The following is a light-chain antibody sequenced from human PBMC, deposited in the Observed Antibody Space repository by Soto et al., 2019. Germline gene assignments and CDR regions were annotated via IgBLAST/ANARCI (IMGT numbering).Light chain of an antibody. CDR3: GTWDSSLSSWV. V-gene: IGLV1-51*02. Sequence: QSVLPQPPSVSAAPGQKVTISCSGSSSNIGNNYVSWYQQLPGTAPKLLIYENNKRTSGIPDRFSGSKSGTSATLGITGLQTGDEADYYCGTWDSSLSSWVFGGGTKLTVL. CDR2: ENN. J-gene: IGLJ3*02. CDR1: SSNIGNNY.